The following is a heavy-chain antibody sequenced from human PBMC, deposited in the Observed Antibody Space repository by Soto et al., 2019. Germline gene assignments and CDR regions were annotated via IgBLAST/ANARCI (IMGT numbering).Heavy chain of an antibody. J-gene: IGHJ5*02. CDR2: ISWNSGSI. CDR1: GFTFDDYA. D-gene: IGHD2-2*01. V-gene: IGHV3-9*01. Sequence: PGWSLRLSCAASGFTFDDYAMHWVRQAPGKGLEWVSGISWNSGSIGYADSVKGRFTISRDNAKNSLYLQMNSLRAEDTALYYCAKDLDPRVVVVPAASQNWFDPWGQGTLVTVSS. CDR3: AKDLDPRVVVVPAASQNWFDP.